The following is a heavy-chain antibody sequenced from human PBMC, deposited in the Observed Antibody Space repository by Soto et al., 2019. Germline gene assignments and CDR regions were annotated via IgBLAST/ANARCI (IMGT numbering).Heavy chain of an antibody. CDR2: ISSSSSYI. D-gene: IGHD6-6*01. CDR1: GFTFSSYS. V-gene: IGHV3-21*01. Sequence: GGSLRLSCAASGFTFSSYSMNWVRQAPGKGLEWVSSISSSSSYIYYADSVKGRFTISRDNAKNSLYLQMNSLRAGDTAVYYCARGGIPSIAAPDAFWGQGTMVTVSS. CDR3: ARGGIPSIAAPDAF. J-gene: IGHJ3*01.